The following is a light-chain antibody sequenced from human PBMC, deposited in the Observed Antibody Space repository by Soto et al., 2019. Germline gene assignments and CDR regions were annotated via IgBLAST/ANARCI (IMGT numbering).Light chain of an antibody. V-gene: IGKV3-20*01. CDR2: GAS. J-gene: IGKJ4*01. CDR1: QSISSSF. Sequence: EFVLTQSPGKLSLSPGERATLSCRASQSISSSFLAWYQQKPGQAPRLLIDGASSRGTGIPDRFSGSGSGTDFTLTISRLEPEDFAVYSCQQYGSSPPLTFGGGTKVEIK. CDR3: QQYGSSPPLT.